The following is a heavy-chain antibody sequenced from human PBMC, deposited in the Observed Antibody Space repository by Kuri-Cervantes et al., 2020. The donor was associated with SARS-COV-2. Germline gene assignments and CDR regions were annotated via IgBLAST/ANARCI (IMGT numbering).Heavy chain of an antibody. CDR3: ARNRVDTSLASSWAQVRTSNAMDV. CDR1: GFTFSSYS. CDR2: ISESGGTK. J-gene: IGHJ6*02. Sequence: GESLKISCAASGFTFSSYSTNWVRQAPGKGLEWVSYISESGGTKLYADSVKGRFTISRDNAKNSLYLQMNTLRAEDTAVYYCARNRVDTSLASSWAQVRTSNAMDVWGQGTTVTVSS. D-gene: IGHD5-18*01. V-gene: IGHV3-48*04.